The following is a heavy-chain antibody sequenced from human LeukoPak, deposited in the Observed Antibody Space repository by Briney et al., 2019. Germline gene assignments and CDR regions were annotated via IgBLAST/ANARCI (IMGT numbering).Heavy chain of an antibody. J-gene: IGHJ5*02. D-gene: IGHD3-3*01. V-gene: IGHV3-30*04. Sequence: GGSLRLSCAASGFTFSSYAMHWVRQAPGKGLEWVAVISYDGSNKYYADSVKGRFTISRDNSKNTLYLQMNSLRAEDTAVYYCARGERLNDFWSGYYLKYNWFDPWGQGTLVTVSS. CDR3: ARGERLNDFWSGYYLKYNWFDP. CDR2: ISYDGSNK. CDR1: GFTFSSYA.